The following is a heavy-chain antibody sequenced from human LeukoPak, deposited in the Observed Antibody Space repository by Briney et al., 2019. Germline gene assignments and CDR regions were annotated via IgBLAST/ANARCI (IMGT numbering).Heavy chain of an antibody. V-gene: IGHV4-39*01. CDR1: GGATSSSSYY. Sequence: PSETLSLTCTVSGGATSSSSYYWGWIRQPPGKGLEWIGTTYYNGRTYYNPSLESRVTISIDTSKNQFSLRLTSVTAADTAVYYCARHPGYSYLTTYSYYYMDVWGKGTTVTVS. CDR3: ARHPGYSYLTTYSYYYMDV. D-gene: IGHD5-18*01. J-gene: IGHJ6*03. CDR2: TYYNGRT.